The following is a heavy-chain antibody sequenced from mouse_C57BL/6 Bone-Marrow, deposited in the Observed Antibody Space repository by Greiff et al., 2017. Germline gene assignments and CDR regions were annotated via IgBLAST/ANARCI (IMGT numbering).Heavy chain of an antibody. D-gene: IGHD2-4*01. CDR2: IYPGDGDT. V-gene: IGHV1-82*01. Sequence: QVQLQQSGPELVKPGASVKISCKASGYAFSSSWMNWVKQRPGKGLEWIGRIYPGDGDTNYNGKFKGKATLTADKSSSTAYMQLSSLTSEDSAVYFCARRDYDYPSYDYWGQGTTLTVSS. J-gene: IGHJ2*01. CDR1: GYAFSSSW. CDR3: ARRDYDYPSYDY.